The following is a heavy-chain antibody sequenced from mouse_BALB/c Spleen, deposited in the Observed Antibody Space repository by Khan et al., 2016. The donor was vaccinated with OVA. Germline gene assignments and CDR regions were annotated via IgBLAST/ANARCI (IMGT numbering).Heavy chain of an antibody. CDR2: ISTYSGNT. Sequence: QVQLQQSGPELVRPGVSVKISCKGSGYTFTDYAMYWVKQSHAKSLEWIGLISTYSGNTNYNQKFKGKATMTVDKSSSTAYMELARLTSEDSAIYYCARPAYDGYYDYWGQGTTLTVPS. D-gene: IGHD2-3*01. CDR3: ARPAYDGYYDY. J-gene: IGHJ2*01. V-gene: IGHV1S137*01. CDR1: GYTFTDYA.